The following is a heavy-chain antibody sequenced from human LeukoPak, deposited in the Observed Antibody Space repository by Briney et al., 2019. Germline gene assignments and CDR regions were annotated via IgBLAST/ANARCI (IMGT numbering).Heavy chain of an antibody. J-gene: IGHJ4*02. CDR2: IYYSGST. CDR3: ARDPGYSSSWYDY. D-gene: IGHD6-13*01. Sequence: SETLSLTCSVSGGSISSYYWSWIRQPPGKGLEWIGYIYYSGSTNYNPSLKSRLTISVDTSKNQFSLKLSSVTAADTAVYYCARDPGYSSSWYDYWGQGTLVTVSS. V-gene: IGHV4-59*12. CDR1: GGSISSYY.